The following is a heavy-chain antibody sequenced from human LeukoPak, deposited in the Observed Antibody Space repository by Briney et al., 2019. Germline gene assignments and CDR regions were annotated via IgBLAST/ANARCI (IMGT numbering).Heavy chain of an antibody. V-gene: IGHV3-53*01. CDR2: IYSGGST. J-gene: IGHJ3*02. D-gene: IGHD3-22*01. CDR1: GFTVSSNY. CDR3: ARGYYYDSSAYYSDAFDI. Sequence: GGSLRLSCAASGFTVSSNYMSWVRQAPGKGLEWGSIIYSGGSTYYADSVKGRFTISRDNSKNTLYLQMNSLRAEDTAVYYCARGYYYDSSAYYSDAFDIWGQGTMVTVSS.